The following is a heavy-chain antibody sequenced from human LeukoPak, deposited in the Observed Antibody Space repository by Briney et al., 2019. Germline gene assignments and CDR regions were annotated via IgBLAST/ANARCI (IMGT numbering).Heavy chain of an antibody. CDR2: IMPMFGKA. Sequence: ASVKVSCKASGGTFSSYDISWVRQAPGQGLEWMGGIMPMFGKANYAQKFQGRVTMTRNTSISTAYMELSSLRSEDTAVYYCARFDGAGTEYAFDIWGQGTMVTVSS. CDR1: GGTFSSYD. J-gene: IGHJ3*02. V-gene: IGHV1-69*05. CDR3: ARFDGAGTEYAFDI. D-gene: IGHD6-13*01.